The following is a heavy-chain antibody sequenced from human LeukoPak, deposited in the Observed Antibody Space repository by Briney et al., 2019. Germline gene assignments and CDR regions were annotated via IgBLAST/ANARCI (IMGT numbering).Heavy chain of an antibody. V-gene: IGHV4-30-4*08. CDR3: ARVAAAAHFDY. D-gene: IGHD6-13*01. CDR1: GGSINSGDYY. J-gene: IGHJ4*02. Sequence: SETLSLTCTVSGGSINSGDYYWSWIRQPPGKGLEWIGCIYYSGSTYYNPSLKSRVIISVDTSKNQFSLKLSSVTAADTALYYCARVAAAAHFDYWGQGTLVTVSS. CDR2: IYYSGST.